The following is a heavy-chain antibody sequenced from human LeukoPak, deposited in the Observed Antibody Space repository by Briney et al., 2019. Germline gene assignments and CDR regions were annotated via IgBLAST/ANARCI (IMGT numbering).Heavy chain of an antibody. CDR1: GGSISSSDYY. J-gene: IGHJ6*03. D-gene: IGHD3-16*01. V-gene: IGHV4-39*07. CDR3: ARAHMITSYYYYYYMDV. CDR2: VFYSGTT. Sequence: KPSETLSLTCTVSGGSISSSDYYWGWIRQPPGRGLEWIGSVFYSGTTYYNPSLKSRVTISVDTSKNQFSLKLSSVTAADTAVYYCARAHMITSYYYYYYMDVWGKGTTVTVSS.